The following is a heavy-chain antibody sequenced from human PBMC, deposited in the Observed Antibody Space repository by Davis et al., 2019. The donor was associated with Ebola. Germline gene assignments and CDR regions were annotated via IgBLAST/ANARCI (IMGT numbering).Heavy chain of an antibody. CDR3: ARDYYYDSSGFDTTQGGGMDV. CDR1: GYTFTGYY. Sequence: ASVKVSCKASGYTFTGYYMHWVRQAPGQGLEWMGIINPSGGSTSYAQKFQGRVTMTRDTSTSTVYMELSRLKSDDTAVYYCARDYYYDSSGFDTTQGGGMDVWGQGTTVTVSS. J-gene: IGHJ6*02. CDR2: INPSGGST. V-gene: IGHV1-46*01. D-gene: IGHD3-22*01.